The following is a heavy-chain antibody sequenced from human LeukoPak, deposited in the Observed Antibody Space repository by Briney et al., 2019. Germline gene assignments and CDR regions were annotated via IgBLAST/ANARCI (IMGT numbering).Heavy chain of an antibody. V-gene: IGHV4-59*01. CDR2: IYYSGST. J-gene: IGHJ4*02. CDR3: AGVRGAFDY. CDR1: GGSISSYY. Sequence: PSKTLSLTCTVSGGSISSYYWSWIRQPPGKGLEWIGYIYYSGSTNYNPSLKSRVTISVDTPKNQFSLKLSSVTAADTAVYYCAGVRGAFDYWGQGTLVTVSS. D-gene: IGHD3-10*01.